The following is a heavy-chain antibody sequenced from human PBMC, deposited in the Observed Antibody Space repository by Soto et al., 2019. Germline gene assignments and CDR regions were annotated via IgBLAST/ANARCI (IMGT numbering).Heavy chain of an antibody. V-gene: IGHV4-34*01. CDR2: INHSGST. J-gene: IGHJ6*02. Sequence: SETLSLTCAVYGGSFSGYYWSWIRQPPGKGLEWIGEINHSGSTNYNPSLKSRVTISVDTSKNQFSLKLSSVTAADTAVYYCARTIFGDYYYYGMDVWGQGTTVTVSS. CDR3: ARTIFGDYYYYGMDV. D-gene: IGHD3-3*01. CDR1: GGSFSGYY.